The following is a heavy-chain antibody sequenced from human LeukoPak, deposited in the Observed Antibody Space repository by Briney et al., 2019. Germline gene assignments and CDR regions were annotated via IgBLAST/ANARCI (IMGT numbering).Heavy chain of an antibody. CDR2: IKDSGST. J-gene: IGHJ4*02. Sequence: PSETLSLTCAVDGGSFSGYYWSWISQPPGEGLEWSGEIKDSGSTNYNPSLKSRVPISVDTSKNQFSLKLSSVTAADTAVYYCASTTTGTGTTYGYWGQGNLVTVSS. V-gene: IGHV4-34*01. CDR3: ASTTTGTGTTYGY. D-gene: IGHD1-1*01. CDR1: GGSFSGYY.